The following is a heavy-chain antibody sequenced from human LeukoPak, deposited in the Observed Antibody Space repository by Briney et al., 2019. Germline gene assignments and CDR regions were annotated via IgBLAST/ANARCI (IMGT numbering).Heavy chain of an antibody. Sequence: GGSLRLSCAASGFTFSSYWMHWVRQAPGKGLVWVSRISTDGSTTSYADSVKGRFTISRDNAKNTLYLQMNSLRVEDTAVYYCARDAYSSSPKPDYWGQGTLVTVSS. CDR3: ARDAYSSSPKPDY. D-gene: IGHD6-6*01. CDR1: GFTFSSYW. CDR2: ISTDGSTT. V-gene: IGHV3-74*01. J-gene: IGHJ4*02.